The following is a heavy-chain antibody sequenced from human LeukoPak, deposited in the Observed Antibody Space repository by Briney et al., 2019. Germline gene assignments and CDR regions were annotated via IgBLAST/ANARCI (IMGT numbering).Heavy chain of an antibody. CDR3: ARRLRFTNTWFDP. CDR2: INHSGST. J-gene: IGHJ5*02. D-gene: IGHD4-17*01. Sequence: SETLSLTCTVSGGSISSSSHYWGWIRQPPGKGLEWIGEINHSGSTNYNPSLKSRVTISVDTSKNQFSLKLSSVTAADTAVYYCARRLRFTNTWFDPWGQGILVTVSS. V-gene: IGHV4-39*07. CDR1: GGSISSSSHY.